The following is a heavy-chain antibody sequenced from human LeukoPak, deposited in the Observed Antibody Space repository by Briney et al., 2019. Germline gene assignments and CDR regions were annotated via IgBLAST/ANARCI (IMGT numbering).Heavy chain of an antibody. J-gene: IGHJ6*03. CDR1: GGSFSGYY. CDR3: ARGATKPRSHYYYMDV. V-gene: IGHV4-34*01. CDR2: INHSGST. Sequence: SETLSLTRAVYGGSFSGYYWSWIRQPPGKGLEWIGEINHSGSTNYNPSLKSRVTISVDTSKNQFSLKLSSVTAADTAVYYCARGATKPRSHYYYMDVWGKGTTVNVSS.